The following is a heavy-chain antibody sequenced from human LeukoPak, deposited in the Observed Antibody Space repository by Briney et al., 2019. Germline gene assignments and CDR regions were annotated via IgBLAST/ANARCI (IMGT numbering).Heavy chain of an antibody. D-gene: IGHD1-7*01. V-gene: IGHV1-69*13. CDR1: GGTFTSYA. J-gene: IGHJ4*02. Sequence: SVKVSCKASGGTFTSYAISWVRQAPGQGLEWRGGYNPIFATANYAQKFQGRVTITADESTSTAYMELSSLRSEDTAVYYCARGPNGNYAPFDYWGQGTLVTVSS. CDR3: ARGPNGNYAPFDY. CDR2: YNPIFATA.